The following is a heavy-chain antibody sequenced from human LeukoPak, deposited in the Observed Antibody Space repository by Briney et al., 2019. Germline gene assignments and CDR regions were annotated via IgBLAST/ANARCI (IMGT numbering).Heavy chain of an antibody. J-gene: IGHJ4*02. CDR2: ISGSGGST. CDR1: GFTFSSYA. Sequence: GGSLRLSCAASGFTFSSYAMSWVRQALGKGLEWVSAISGSGGSTYYADSVKGRFTISRDNSKNTLYLQMNSLRAEDTAVYYCPKGTRKVVVFFVVIDYWGQGTLVTVSP. D-gene: IGHD3-22*01. V-gene: IGHV3-23*01. CDR3: PKGTRKVVVFFVVIDY.